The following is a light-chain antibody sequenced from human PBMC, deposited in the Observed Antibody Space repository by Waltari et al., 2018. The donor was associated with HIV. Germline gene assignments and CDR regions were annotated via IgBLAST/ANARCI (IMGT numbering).Light chain of an antibody. J-gene: IGLJ3*02. Sequence: QSALTQPPSASGSPGQSGTISCTGISSDAGDDNYVSWYQQSPGKAPKFIIYEVSKRPSGVPDRFSGSKSGNTASLTVSGLQADDEADYYCSSYAGSSTWVFGGGTKLTVL. CDR3: SSYAGSSTWV. CDR1: SSDAGDDNY. V-gene: IGLV2-8*01. CDR2: EVS.